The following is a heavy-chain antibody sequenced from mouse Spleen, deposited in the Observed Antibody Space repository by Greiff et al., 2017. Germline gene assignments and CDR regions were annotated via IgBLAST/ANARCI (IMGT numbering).Heavy chain of an antibody. CDR1: GYTFTSYW. Sequence: QVQLQQPGAELVRPGSSVKLSCKASGYTFTSYWMDWVKQRPGQGLEWIGNIYPSDSETHYNQKFKDKATLTVDKSSSTAYMQLSSLTSEDSAVYYCARWAYYGSSYPYAMDYWGQGTSVTVSS. CDR2: IYPSDSET. D-gene: IGHD1-1*01. V-gene: IGHV1-61*01. J-gene: IGHJ4*01. CDR3: ARWAYYGSSYPYAMDY.